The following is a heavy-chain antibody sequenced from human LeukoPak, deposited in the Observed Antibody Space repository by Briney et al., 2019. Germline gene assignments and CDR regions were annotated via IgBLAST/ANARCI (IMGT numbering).Heavy chain of an antibody. Sequence: SETLSLTCAVYGGSFSGYYWSWIRQPPGKGLEWIGEINHSGSTNYNPSLKSRVTISVDTSKNQFSLKLSSVTAADTAVYYCARGKNPYYYYYMDVWGKGTTVTVSS. J-gene: IGHJ6*03. CDR1: GGSFSGYY. V-gene: IGHV4-34*01. CDR2: INHSGST. CDR3: ARGKNPYYYYYMDV. D-gene: IGHD2/OR15-2a*01.